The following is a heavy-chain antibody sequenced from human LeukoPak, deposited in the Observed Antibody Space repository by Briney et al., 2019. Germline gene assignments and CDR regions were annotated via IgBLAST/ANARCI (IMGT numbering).Heavy chain of an antibody. CDR3: ARGGLYYDTSAYYYMNY. D-gene: IGHD3-22*01. J-gene: IGHJ4*02. V-gene: IGHV3-33*01. CDR2: IWYDGSNK. CDR1: GFTFSSYG. Sequence: PGGSLRLSCAASGFTFSSYGMHWVRQAPGKGLEWVAVIWYDGSNKYYADSVKGRFTISRDEAKNSLYLQMDSLRAEDTAFYYCARGGLYYDTSAYYYMNYWGQGTLVTVSS.